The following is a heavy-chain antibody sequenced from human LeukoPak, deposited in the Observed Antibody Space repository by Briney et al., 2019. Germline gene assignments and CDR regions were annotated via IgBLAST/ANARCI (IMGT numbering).Heavy chain of an antibody. D-gene: IGHD3-10*01. CDR3: ARDAKYYASGSFPY. Sequence: TEKLSCKASGYTFTGYSMHWVRQAPGQGLEWLGWINPNRGGTNYAQKFQGRVTITRDTSISTAYMELSRLRSDDTAVYYCARDAKYYASGSFPYWGQGTLVTVSS. CDR1: GYTFTGYS. V-gene: IGHV1-2*02. J-gene: IGHJ4*02. CDR2: INPNRGGT.